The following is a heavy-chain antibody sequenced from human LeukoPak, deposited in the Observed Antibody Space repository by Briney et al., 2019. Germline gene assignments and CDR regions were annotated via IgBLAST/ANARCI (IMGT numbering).Heavy chain of an antibody. V-gene: IGHV1-69*06. J-gene: IGHJ4*02. D-gene: IGHD6-13*01. CDR1: GGTFSSYA. CDR2: IIPIFGTA. CDR3: ARAGVGIAGFDY. Sequence: SVKVSCKASGGTFSSYAISWVRQAPGKGLEWMGRIIPIFGTANYAQKFQGRVTNTADKSTSTAYMELSSRRSEDTAVYYCARAGVGIAGFDYWGQGTLVTVSS.